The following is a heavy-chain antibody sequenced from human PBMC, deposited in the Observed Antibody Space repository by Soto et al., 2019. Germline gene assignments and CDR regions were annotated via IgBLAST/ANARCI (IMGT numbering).Heavy chain of an antibody. Sequence: KASETLSLTCTVSGGSISAYYWSWIRQPPGKGLEWIGYIYYSGNTNYNPSLKSRVTMSIDTSKNRFSLKLSSLTAADTAVYYCARRYCTGTSCFFDYWGRGNLVTVSS. CDR1: GGSISAYY. V-gene: IGHV4-59*01. CDR2: IYYSGNT. J-gene: IGHJ4*02. D-gene: IGHD2-2*01. CDR3: ARRYCTGTSCFFDY.